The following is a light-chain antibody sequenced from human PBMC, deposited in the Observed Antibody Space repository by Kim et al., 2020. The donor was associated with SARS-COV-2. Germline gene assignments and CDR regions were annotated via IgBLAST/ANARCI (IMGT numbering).Light chain of an antibody. V-gene: IGLV3-1*01. CDR1: GDKY. CDR3: QAWDSSTYV. CDR2: QDS. J-gene: IGLJ1*01. Sequence: GDKYACWYKQKPGQSPVLVINQDSKRPSGIPERFSGSNSGNTATLTISGTQAMDEADYYCQAWDSSTYVFGTGTKVTVL.